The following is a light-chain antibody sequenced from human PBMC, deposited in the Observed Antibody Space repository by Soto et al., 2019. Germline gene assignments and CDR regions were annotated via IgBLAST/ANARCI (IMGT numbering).Light chain of an antibody. CDR2: WAS. V-gene: IGKV4-1*01. CDR3: QQYYSTPYT. CDR1: QSVLYSSNNKNY. Sequence: DIVMTQSPDSLAVSLGERATINCKSSQSVLYSSNNKNYLVWYQQKPGQPPKLLIYWASTRESGVPDRFSGSRSGTDFTLTISSLQAEDVAVYYCQQYYSTPYTFGQGTTLEIK. J-gene: IGKJ2*01.